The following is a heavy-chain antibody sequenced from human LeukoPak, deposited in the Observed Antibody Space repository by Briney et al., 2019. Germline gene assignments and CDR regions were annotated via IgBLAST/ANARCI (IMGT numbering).Heavy chain of an antibody. J-gene: IGHJ4*02. D-gene: IGHD5-12*01. Sequence: PGRSLRLSCAASGFTFDDYAMHLVRQAPGKGLEWVSGISWNSGSIGYADSVKGRFTISRDNAKNSLYLQMNSLRAEDTALYYCAKDISDGYNSGFDYWGQGTLVTVSS. CDR1: GFTFDDYA. V-gene: IGHV3-9*01. CDR3: AKDISDGYNSGFDY. CDR2: ISWNSGSI.